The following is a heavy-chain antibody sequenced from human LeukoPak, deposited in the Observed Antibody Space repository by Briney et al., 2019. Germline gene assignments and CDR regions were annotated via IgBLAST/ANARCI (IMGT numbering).Heavy chain of an antibody. Sequence: GGSLRLSCAASGFTFSTYAMTWVRQAPGKGLEWVSGISTSGDRTYYADSVKGRFTISRDNSKNTLYLQMNSLRAEDTAEYYCARSAVGTSCCTAVDYWGQGPLVTVSS. CDR3: ARSAVGTSCCTAVDY. CDR2: ISTSGDRT. D-gene: IGHD1-26*01. CDR1: GFTFSTYA. V-gene: IGHV3-23*01. J-gene: IGHJ4*02.